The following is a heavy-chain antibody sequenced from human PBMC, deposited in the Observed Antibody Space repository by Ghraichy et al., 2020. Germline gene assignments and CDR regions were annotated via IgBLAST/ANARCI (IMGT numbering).Heavy chain of an antibody. CDR2: IKQDGSEK. J-gene: IGHJ6*02. D-gene: IGHD2-2*02. CDR1: GFTFSSYW. Sequence: GESLNISCAASGFTFSSYWMSWVRQAPGKGLEWVANIKQDGSEKHCVDSVKGRFTISRDNAKNSLYLQMNSLRAEDTAVYYCARDWPGYQLLYGYYYYGMDVWGQGTTVTVSS. CDR3: ARDWPGYQLLYGYYYYGMDV. V-gene: IGHV3-7*03.